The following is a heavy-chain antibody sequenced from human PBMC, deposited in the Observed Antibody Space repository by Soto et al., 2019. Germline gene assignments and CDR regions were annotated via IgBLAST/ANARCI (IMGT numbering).Heavy chain of an antibody. J-gene: IGHJ4*02. CDR1: GFTFDDYA. Sequence: PGGSLRLSCAASGFTFDDYAIHWVRRVPGKGLEWVSGISWNGGTTGYADSVKGRFTISRDNAQNSLYLQMSSLRADDTALYYCVKGEYYYDSSGYYPFDYWGQGTLVTVSS. V-gene: IGHV3-9*01. D-gene: IGHD3-22*01. CDR2: ISWNGGTT. CDR3: VKGEYYYDSSGYYPFDY.